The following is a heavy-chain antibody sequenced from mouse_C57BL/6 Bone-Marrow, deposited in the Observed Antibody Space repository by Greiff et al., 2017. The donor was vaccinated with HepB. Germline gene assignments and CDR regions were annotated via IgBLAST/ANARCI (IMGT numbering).Heavy chain of an antibody. CDR3: ARSLYYGYDENAMDY. Sequence: QVQLQQSGPELVKPGASVKISCKASGYTFTDYYINWVKQRPGQGLEWIGWIFPGSGSTYYNEKFKGKATLTVDKSSSTAYMLLSSLTSEDSAVYFCARSLYYGYDENAMDYWGQGTSVTVSS. CDR2: IFPGSGST. CDR1: GYTFTDYY. J-gene: IGHJ4*01. V-gene: IGHV1-75*01. D-gene: IGHD2-2*01.